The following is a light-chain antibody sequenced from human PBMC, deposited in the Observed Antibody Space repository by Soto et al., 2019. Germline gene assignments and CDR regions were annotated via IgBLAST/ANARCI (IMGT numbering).Light chain of an antibody. Sequence: QSVLTQPPSVSAAPGQKVTISCSGSSPNIGNNYVSWYQQLPGTAPKLLIYDNNERPSGIPDRFSGSKSGTSATLAITGLQTGDEADYYCATRDSSLSPFFGGGTKLTVL. V-gene: IGLV1-51*01. CDR1: SPNIGNNY. J-gene: IGLJ2*01. CDR2: DNN. CDR3: ATRDSSLSPF.